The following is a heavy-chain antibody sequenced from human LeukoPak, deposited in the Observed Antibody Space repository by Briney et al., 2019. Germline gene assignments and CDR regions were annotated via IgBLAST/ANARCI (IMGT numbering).Heavy chain of an antibody. J-gene: IGHJ4*02. CDR3: ARDLTTGTPSG. Sequence: PGRSLRLSCAASGFTFSSYSMNWVRQAPGKGLEWVSSISSSSSYIYYADSVKGRFTISRDNAKNSLYLQMNGLRAGDTAVYYCARDLTTGTPSGWGQGTLVTVSS. CDR2: ISSSSSYI. V-gene: IGHV3-21*01. CDR1: GFTFSSYS. D-gene: IGHD1-1*01.